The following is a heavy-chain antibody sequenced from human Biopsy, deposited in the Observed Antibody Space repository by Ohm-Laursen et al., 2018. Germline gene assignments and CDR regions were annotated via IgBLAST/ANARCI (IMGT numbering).Heavy chain of an antibody. CDR1: GFPFSSYH. Sequence: RSLRLSCAASGFPFSSYHIHWVRQAPGKGLAWVAVISYDGSSQYYVNSVKGRFTISRDNSKNTAYLQMISLGAEDTAVYYCAKSRESSGYYLVDWGQGTLVTVSS. V-gene: IGHV3-30*18. D-gene: IGHD3-22*01. CDR3: AKSRESSGYYLVD. CDR2: ISYDGSSQ. J-gene: IGHJ4*02.